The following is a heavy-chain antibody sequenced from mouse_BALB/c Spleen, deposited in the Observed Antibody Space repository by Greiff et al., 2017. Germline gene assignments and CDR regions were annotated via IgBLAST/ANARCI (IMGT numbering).Heavy chain of an antibody. Sequence: EVMLVESGGDLVKPGGSLKLSCAASGFTFSSYGMSWVRQTPDKRLEWVATISSGGSYTYYPDSVKGRFTISRDNAKNTLYLQMSSLKSEDTAMYYCARRGPQRGDYFDYWGQGTTLTVSS. V-gene: IGHV5-6*02. CDR2: ISSGGSYT. CDR3: ARRGPQRGDYFDY. J-gene: IGHJ2*01. CDR1: GFTFSSYG.